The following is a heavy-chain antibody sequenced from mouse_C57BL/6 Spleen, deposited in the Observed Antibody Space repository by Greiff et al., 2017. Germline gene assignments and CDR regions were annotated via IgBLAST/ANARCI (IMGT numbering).Heavy chain of an antibody. Sequence: QVQLQQPGAELVKPGASVKLSCKASGYTFTSYWMQWVKQRPGQGLEWIGEIDPSDSYTNYNQKFKGKATLTVDTSSSTAYMQLSSLRSEDSAVDYCARTTTVVAKAMDYWGQGTSVTVSS. D-gene: IGHD1-1*01. CDR3: ARTTTVVAKAMDY. J-gene: IGHJ4*01. CDR1: GYTFTSYW. CDR2: IDPSDSYT. V-gene: IGHV1-50*01.